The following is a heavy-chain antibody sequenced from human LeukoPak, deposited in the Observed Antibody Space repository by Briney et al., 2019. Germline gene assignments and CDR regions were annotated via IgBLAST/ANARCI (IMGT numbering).Heavy chain of an antibody. D-gene: IGHD3-3*01. J-gene: IGHJ6*03. CDR1: GFSFSVYS. V-gene: IGHV3-7*01. CDR2: IREDGSEQ. Sequence: GGSLRLSCAASGFSFSVYSMSWVRQAPGRGLEWVASIREDGSEQYYVDSVKGRFTISRGNAKNSLYLQMNSLRAEDTAVYYCARDPLYTYYDFWSGYYTGPKNYYYYMDVWGKGTTVTVSS. CDR3: ARDPLYTYYDFWSGYYTGPKNYYYYMDV.